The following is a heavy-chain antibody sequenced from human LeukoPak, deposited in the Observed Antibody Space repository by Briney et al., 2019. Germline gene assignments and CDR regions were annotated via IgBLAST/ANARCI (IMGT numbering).Heavy chain of an antibody. CDR2: IYYSGST. CDR3: ARGRPGSAFDI. Sequence: PSQTLSLTCTVSGGSISSGDYYWSWIRQPPGKGLEWIGYIYYSGSTYYNPSLKSRDTISVDRSKNKFSLKLSSVTPADTAVYYCARGRPGSAFDIWGQGTTVTVSS. CDR1: GGSISSGDYY. J-gene: IGHJ3*02. V-gene: IGHV4-30-4*01.